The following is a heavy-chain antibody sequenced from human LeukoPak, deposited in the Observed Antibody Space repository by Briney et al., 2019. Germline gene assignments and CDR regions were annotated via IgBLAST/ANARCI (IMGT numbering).Heavy chain of an antibody. V-gene: IGHV1-18*01. CDR1: GYTFTNYG. Sequence: GASVKVSCKTSGYTFTNYGINWVRQAPGQGLEWMGWISAYSGNTNYAQKLQGRVTMTTDTSTSTAYMELRSLRSDDTAVYYCARVGSDSSGWRRFDYWGQGTLVTVSS. CDR3: ARVGSDSSGWRRFDY. J-gene: IGHJ4*02. D-gene: IGHD6-19*01. CDR2: ISAYSGNT.